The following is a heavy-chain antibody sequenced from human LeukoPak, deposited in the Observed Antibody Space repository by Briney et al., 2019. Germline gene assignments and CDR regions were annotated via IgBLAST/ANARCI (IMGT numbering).Heavy chain of an antibody. D-gene: IGHD3-9*01. CDR3: AKDQDAYYDILTGYNPFDY. CDR1: GFTFSSYG. J-gene: IGHJ4*02. CDR2: ISYDGSNK. V-gene: IGHV3-30*18. Sequence: GGSLRLSCAASGFTFSSYGMHWVRQAPGKGLEWVAVISYDGSNKYYADSVKGRFTISRDNSKNTLYLQMNSLRAEDTAVYYCAKDQDAYYDILTGYNPFDYWGQGTLVTVSS.